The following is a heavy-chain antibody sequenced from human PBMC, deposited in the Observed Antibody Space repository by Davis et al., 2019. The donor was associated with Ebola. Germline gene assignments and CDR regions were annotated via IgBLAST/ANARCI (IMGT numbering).Heavy chain of an antibody. Sequence: AASVKVSCKASGYTFTGYYMHWVRQAPGQGLEWMGWINPNSGGTNYAQKFQGWVTMTRDTSISTAYMELSRLRSDDTAVYYCAKDGHDYGVLFDYWAREPWSPSPQ. CDR1: GYTFTGYY. V-gene: IGHV1-2*04. CDR2: INPNSGGT. J-gene: IGHJ4*02. D-gene: IGHD4-17*01. CDR3: AKDGHDYGVLFDY.